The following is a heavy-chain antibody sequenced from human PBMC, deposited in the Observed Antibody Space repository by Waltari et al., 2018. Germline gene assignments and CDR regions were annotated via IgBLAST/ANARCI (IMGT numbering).Heavy chain of an antibody. CDR3: ARLSYHIVTGYGWFDP. CDR2: IAYSGGT. Sequence: QLQLQESGPGLVKPSETLSLTCTVSGGSISSESYYWGWIRQPPGKGLEWIGIIAYSGGTYYNPSLKSRVTISVDTSKNQFSLKLSSVTAADTAVYYCARLSYHIVTGYGWFDPWGLGTLVTVSS. CDR1: GGSISSESYY. V-gene: IGHV4-39*01. J-gene: IGHJ5*02. D-gene: IGHD3-9*01.